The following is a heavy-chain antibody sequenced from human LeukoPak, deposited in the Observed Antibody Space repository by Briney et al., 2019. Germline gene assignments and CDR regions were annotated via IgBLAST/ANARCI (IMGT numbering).Heavy chain of an antibody. CDR3: ARERSPKCSGGSCYLDC. D-gene: IGHD2-15*01. CDR2: ISSSSTYI. CDR1: GFTFNTYT. V-gene: IGHV3-21*01. J-gene: IGHJ4*02. Sequence: PGGSLRLSCAASGFTFNTYTLSWVRQAPGKGLEWVSSISSSSTYIYYADSVKGRFTISRDNAKSSLYLQMNSLRAEDTAVYYCARERSPKCSGGSCYLDCWGQGTLVTVSS.